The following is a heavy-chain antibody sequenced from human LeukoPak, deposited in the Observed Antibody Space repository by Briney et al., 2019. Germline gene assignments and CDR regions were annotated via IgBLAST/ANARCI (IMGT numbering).Heavy chain of an antibody. CDR1: GYTFTKYG. Sequence: ASVKVSCKASGYTFTKYGISWVRQAPGQGLEWMGWISAKNGNTNYAQKFQGRVTMTTDTSTSTAYMELRSLRSDDTAVYYCARGRGGITFGGVIVALDYWGQGTLVTVSS. CDR3: ARGRGGITFGGVIVALDY. D-gene: IGHD3-16*02. CDR2: ISAKNGNT. V-gene: IGHV1-18*01. J-gene: IGHJ4*02.